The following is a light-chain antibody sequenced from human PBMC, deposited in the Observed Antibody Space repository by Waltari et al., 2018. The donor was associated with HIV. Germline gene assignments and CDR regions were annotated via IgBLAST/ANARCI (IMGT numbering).Light chain of an antibody. Sequence: EIVLTQSPGTLSLSPGEGATLSCRASQSVSSTYLAWYQQKPGQAPRLLIYGASSRATGIPDRFSGSGSGTDFTLTISRLEPEDFAVYYCQQYGSPPLTFGPGTKVDIK. V-gene: IGKV3-20*01. CDR3: QQYGSPPLT. CDR1: QSVSSTY. J-gene: IGKJ3*01. CDR2: GAS.